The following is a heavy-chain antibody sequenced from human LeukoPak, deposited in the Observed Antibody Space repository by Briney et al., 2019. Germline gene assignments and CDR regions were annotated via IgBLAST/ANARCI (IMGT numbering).Heavy chain of an antibody. Sequence: PGGSLRLSCAASGITFSSYAMSWVRQAPGKGLEWVSGISGSGRSTFYADSVKGRFTISRDNSKNTLYLQMNSLRAEDTAIYYCAKNGDRGAYCTGGTCYPYFYYYMDVWGKGTTVTI. CDR3: AKNGDRGAYCTGGTCYPYFYYYMDV. CDR1: GITFSSYA. J-gene: IGHJ6*03. D-gene: IGHD2-15*01. V-gene: IGHV3-23*01. CDR2: ISGSGRST.